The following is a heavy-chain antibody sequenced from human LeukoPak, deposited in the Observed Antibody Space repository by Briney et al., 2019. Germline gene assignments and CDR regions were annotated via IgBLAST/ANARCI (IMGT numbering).Heavy chain of an antibody. CDR1: GLTFSSYA. J-gene: IGHJ4*02. V-gene: IGHV3-23*01. CDR3: AKVVDRITILDY. CDR2: ISGSGGST. D-gene: IGHD3-3*01. Sequence: GGSLRLSCAASGLTFSSYAMSWVRQAPGKGLEWVSAISGSGGSTYYADSVKGRFTISRDNSKNTLYLQMNSLRAEDTAVYYCAKVVDRITILDYWGQGTLVTVSS.